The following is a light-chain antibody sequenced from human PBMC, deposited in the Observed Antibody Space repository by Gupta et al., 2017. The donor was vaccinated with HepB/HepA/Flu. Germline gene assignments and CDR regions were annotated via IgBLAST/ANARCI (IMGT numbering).Light chain of an antibody. V-gene: IGKV3-15*01. J-gene: IGKJ5*01. CDR1: QSVTSN. CDR2: GAS. Sequence: IVMTQPPATLSVSLGERAALSCRASQSVTSNLAWYQHKPGQAPRLLIHGASTRATGIPARFSGSGSGTEFTLTIDSLQSEDFAVYYCQQYDNWRPITFGQGTRLDIK. CDR3: QQYDNWRPIT.